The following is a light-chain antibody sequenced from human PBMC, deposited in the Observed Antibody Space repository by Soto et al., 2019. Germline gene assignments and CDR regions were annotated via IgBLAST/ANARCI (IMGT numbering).Light chain of an antibody. V-gene: IGLV2-8*01. CDR1: SSDVGGYNY. J-gene: IGLJ1*01. Sequence: QSALTQPPSASVSPGQSVTISCTGTSSDVGGYNYVSWYQQHPGKAPKPVIYEVSRRPSGVPDRFSGSKSGNTASLTVSGLQAEDEADYYCSSYAGSSNPVFGTGTKVTVL. CDR3: SSYAGSSNPV. CDR2: EVS.